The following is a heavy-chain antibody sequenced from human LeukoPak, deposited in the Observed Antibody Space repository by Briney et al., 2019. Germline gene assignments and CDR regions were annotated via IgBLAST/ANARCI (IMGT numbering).Heavy chain of an antibody. J-gene: IGHJ3*02. V-gene: IGHV3-43*02. D-gene: IGHD2-15*01. Sequence: PGGSLRLSCSASRFIVNSNHMTWARPGPGQGLEWVFLISGDGGSTYFADSVRGRFTISRDNSKNSLDLQMNRLRTEDTALYYCARDECSGGSCYLGAFDIWGQGTMVTVSS. CDR1: RFIVNSNH. CDR3: ARDECSGGSCYLGAFDI. CDR2: ISGDGGST.